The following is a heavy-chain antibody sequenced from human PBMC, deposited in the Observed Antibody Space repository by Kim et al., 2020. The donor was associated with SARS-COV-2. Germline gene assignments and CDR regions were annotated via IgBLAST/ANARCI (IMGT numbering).Heavy chain of an antibody. CDR2: IRSKANSYAT. CDR1: GFTFSGSA. V-gene: IGHV3-73*01. D-gene: IGHD6-19*01. J-gene: IGHJ6*02. Sequence: GGSLRLSCAASGFTFSGSAMHWVRQASGKGLEWVGRIRSKANSYATAYAASVKGRFTISRDDSKNTAYLQMNSLKTEDTAVYYCTRLGSSGWYLGLDYYYYGMNVWGQGTTVTVSS. CDR3: TRLGSSGWYLGLDYYYYGMNV.